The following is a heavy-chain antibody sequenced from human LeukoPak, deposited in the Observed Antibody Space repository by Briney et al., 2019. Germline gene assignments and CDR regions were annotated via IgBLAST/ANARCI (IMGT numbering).Heavy chain of an antibody. Sequence: SETLSLTCTVSGGSVISDYWSWIRQPAGKGLEWIGRIYINGSANYNPSLKSRLTMSTDTSKNQFSLRLTSVTAADTAVYYCAGRYSSGWYVDYYYYYGMDVWGQGTTVTVS. CDR2: IYINGSA. J-gene: IGHJ6*02. D-gene: IGHD6-19*01. CDR1: GGSVISDY. V-gene: IGHV4-4*07. CDR3: AGRYSSGWYVDYYYYYGMDV.